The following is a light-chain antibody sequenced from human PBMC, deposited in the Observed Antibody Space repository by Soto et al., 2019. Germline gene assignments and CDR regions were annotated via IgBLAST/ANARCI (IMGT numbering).Light chain of an antibody. Sequence: QSVLTQPASVSGSLGQSITISCTGTASDIGAYNYVSWYRQHPGKAPKLMIYEVSNRPSGVSNRFSGSKSGNTASLTISGLQAEDEADYYCSSYTSYSIPVVFGGGTKLTVL. CDR3: SSYTSYSIPVV. J-gene: IGLJ2*01. V-gene: IGLV2-14*01. CDR1: ASDIGAYNY. CDR2: EVS.